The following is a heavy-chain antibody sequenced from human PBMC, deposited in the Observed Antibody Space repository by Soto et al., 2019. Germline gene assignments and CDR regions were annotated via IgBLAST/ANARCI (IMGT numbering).Heavy chain of an antibody. V-gene: IGHV4-61*08. Sequence: LSLTCAVSGGSVSSGGYFWSWLRQSPGKRLEWIAYIYYSGSTNYNPSLKSRATISVDTSKSQVSLTLTSMTAADAALYYCARSPNYYYYGFDVWGQGTAVTVSS. CDR1: GGSVSSGGYF. D-gene: IGHD3-10*01. CDR2: IYYSGST. J-gene: IGHJ6*02. CDR3: ARSPNYYYYGFDV.